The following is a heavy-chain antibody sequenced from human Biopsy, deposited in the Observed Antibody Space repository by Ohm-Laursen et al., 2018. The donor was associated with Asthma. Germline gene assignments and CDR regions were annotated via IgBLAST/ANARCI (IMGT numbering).Heavy chain of an antibody. Sequence: RSLRLSCAASGFTFSSYGMHWVRQAPGKGLEWVAVIWYDGSNKYYADSVKGRFTISRDNSKNTLYLQMNSLRAEDTAVYYCARDFYDSSGYLHFDYWGQGTLVTVPS. CDR2: IWYDGSNK. J-gene: IGHJ4*02. V-gene: IGHV3-33*01. D-gene: IGHD3-22*01. CDR1: GFTFSSYG. CDR3: ARDFYDSSGYLHFDY.